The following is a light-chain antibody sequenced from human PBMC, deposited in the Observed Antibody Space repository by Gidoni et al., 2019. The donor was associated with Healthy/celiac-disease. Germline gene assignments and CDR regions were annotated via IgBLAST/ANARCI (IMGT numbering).Light chain of an antibody. CDR3: GTWESSLSAGGV. J-gene: IGLJ3*02. CDR2: DNN. Sequence: QYVLTQPPSVSAAPGQKVTISCSGSSSHIGNNYVSWYQQLPGTAPKLPIDDNNKRPSGMPDRFSGAKSGTSATLGSTGLQTGDEAEYYCGTWESSLSAGGVVGGGTKLTVL. CDR1: SSHIGNNY. V-gene: IGLV1-51*01.